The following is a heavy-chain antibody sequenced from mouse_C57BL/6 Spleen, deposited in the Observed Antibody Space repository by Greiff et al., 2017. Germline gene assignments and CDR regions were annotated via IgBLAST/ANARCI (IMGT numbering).Heavy chain of an antibody. CDR2: INYDGSST. D-gene: IGHD1-1*01. V-gene: IGHV5-16*01. J-gene: IGHJ4*01. Sequence: EVKVVESEGGLVQPGSSMKLSCTASGFTFSDYYMAWVRQVPDKGLEWVANINYDGSSTYYLESLKSRFIFSRDNAKNILYLQMSSLKSEDTATYYCARVPSFIAAMDDWGQGTSVTVSS. CDR3: ARVPSFIAAMDD. CDR1: GFTFSDYY.